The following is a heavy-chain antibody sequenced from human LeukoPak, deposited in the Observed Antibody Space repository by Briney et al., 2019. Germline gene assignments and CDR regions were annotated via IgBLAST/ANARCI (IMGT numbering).Heavy chain of an antibody. CDR1: GFTFSSYG. J-gene: IGHJ6*02. D-gene: IGHD1-26*01. CDR2: IWYDGSNK. CDR3: ARVYIVGATHYGMDV. V-gene: IGHV3-33*01. Sequence: PGGSLRLSCAASGFTFSSYGMHWVRQAPGKGLEWVAVIWYDGSNKYYADSVKGRFTISRDNSKNTLYLQMNSLRAEDTAVYYCARVYIVGATHYGMDVWGQGTTVTVSS.